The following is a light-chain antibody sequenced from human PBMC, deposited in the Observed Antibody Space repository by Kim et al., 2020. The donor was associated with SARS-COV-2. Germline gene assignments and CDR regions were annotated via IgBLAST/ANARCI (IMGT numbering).Light chain of an antibody. V-gene: IGLV6-57*01. CDR3: QSYDSNIQGV. Sequence: KTVTISCTRSSGSITSNDVQCHQQRPGSSPTTLIFEDDQRPSGVPDRFSASIDSSSNSASLTISELKTEDEGDYYCQSYDSNIQGVFGGGTKVTVL. CDR2: EDD. J-gene: IGLJ3*02. CDR1: SGSITSND.